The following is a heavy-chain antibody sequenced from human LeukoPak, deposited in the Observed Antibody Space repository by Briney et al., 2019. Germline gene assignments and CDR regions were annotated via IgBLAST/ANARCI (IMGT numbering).Heavy chain of an antibody. V-gene: IGHV3-53*01. D-gene: IGHD5-18*01. CDR2: IYSGGST. J-gene: IGHJ4*02. CDR1: GFTVSSNY. CDR3: ATSYSYGPFDY. Sequence: HPGGSLRLSCAASGFTVSSNYMSWVRQAPGKGLEWVSVIYSGGSTYYADSVKGRFTISRDNSKNTLYLQMNSLRAEDTAVYYCATSYSYGPFDYWGQGTLVTVSS.